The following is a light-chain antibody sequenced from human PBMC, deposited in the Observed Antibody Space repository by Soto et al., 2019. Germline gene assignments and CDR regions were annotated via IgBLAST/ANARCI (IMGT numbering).Light chain of an antibody. V-gene: IGKV1-5*03. CDR1: QSISSW. J-gene: IGKJ1*01. Sequence: DIPMTQSPSTLSASVGDRVIITCRASQSISSWLAWYQQKPGKAPDLLIYRASTLKTGIPSRFSGSGSGTEFTPPISRLQHDDFATYYCQQYDRASWTFGPGAKVEIK. CDR3: QQYDRASWT. CDR2: RAS.